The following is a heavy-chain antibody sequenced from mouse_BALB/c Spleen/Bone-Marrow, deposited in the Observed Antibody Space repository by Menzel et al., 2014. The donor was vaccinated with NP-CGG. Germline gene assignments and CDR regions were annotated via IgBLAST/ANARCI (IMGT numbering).Heavy chain of an antibody. Sequence: VHVKQSGAELVRPGTSVKLSCKASGYSFISYWMNWVKQRPGEGLEWFGEINPSNGGTNFNEKFKNKATLTVDKPSSTAYMQLSSLTSEDSAVYYCARWYEGYWGQGTTLTVSS. CDR2: INPSNGGT. CDR3: ARWYEGY. J-gene: IGHJ2*01. D-gene: IGHD2-14*01. CDR1: GYSFISYW. V-gene: IGHV1S81*02.